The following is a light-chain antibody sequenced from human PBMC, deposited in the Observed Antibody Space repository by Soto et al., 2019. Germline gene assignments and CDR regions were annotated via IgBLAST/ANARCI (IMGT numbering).Light chain of an antibody. CDR2: GAS. CDR1: QSIRSNY. V-gene: IGKV3-20*01. J-gene: IGKJ1*01. CDR3: QQYGGSPRT. Sequence: EIVLTQSPGTLSLSPGERATLSCRASQSIRSNYVAWYQQKPGQGPRLLIYGASSRATGIPDRFSGSGSGTDFTLTISRLEPEDFAVYHCQQYGGSPRTFGQGTKVDIK.